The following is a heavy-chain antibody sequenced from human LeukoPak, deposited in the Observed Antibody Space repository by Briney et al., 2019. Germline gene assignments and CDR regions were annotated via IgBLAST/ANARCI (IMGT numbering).Heavy chain of an antibody. CDR3: AKGPPDSSAWYKRTEG. J-gene: IGHJ4*02. D-gene: IGHD6-13*01. V-gene: IGHV3-23*01. CDR1: GFTFSSYA. CDR2: ISGSGGST. Sequence: GGSLRLSCAASGFTFSSYAMSWVRQAPGKGLEWVSAISGSGGSTYYADSVKGRFTISRDNSKNTLYLQMNSLRAEDTAIYYCAKGPPDSSAWYKRTEGWGQGTLVTVSS.